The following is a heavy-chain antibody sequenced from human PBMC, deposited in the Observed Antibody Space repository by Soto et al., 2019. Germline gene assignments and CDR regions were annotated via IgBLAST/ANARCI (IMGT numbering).Heavy chain of an antibody. CDR1: GYTFTRYG. D-gene: IGHD2-8*01. Sequence: QGQLVQSGGEAKKPGASVKVSCKASGYTFTRYGISWVRQAPGQGLEWMGWISGYNGDTNYAQKFQGRVTMTIDTSTNTAYMERRSLTSDDTAVYYCAKNGQPPYYYYGMDVWRQGTTVTVSS. CDR3: AKNGQPPYYYYGMDV. V-gene: IGHV1-18*01. CDR2: ISGYNGDT. J-gene: IGHJ6*02.